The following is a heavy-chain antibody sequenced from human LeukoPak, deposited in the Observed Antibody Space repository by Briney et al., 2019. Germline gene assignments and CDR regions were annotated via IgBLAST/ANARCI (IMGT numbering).Heavy chain of an antibody. Sequence: ASVKVSCKASGGTFSSYAISWVRQAPGQGLEWMGGIIPIFGTANYARKFQGRVTITADESTSTAYMELSSLRSEDTAVYYCARAGCSSTSCYHRSHAFDIWGQGTMVTVSS. CDR1: GGTFSSYA. V-gene: IGHV1-69*13. CDR3: ARAGCSSTSCYHRSHAFDI. J-gene: IGHJ3*02. CDR2: IIPIFGTA. D-gene: IGHD2-2*01.